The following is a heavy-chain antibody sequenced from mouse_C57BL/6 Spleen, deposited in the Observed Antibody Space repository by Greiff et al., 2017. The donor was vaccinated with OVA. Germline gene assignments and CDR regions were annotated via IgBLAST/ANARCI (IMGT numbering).Heavy chain of an antibody. V-gene: IGHV14-3*01. CDR2: IDPANGNT. J-gene: IGHJ3*01. Sequence: EVKLVESVAELVRPGASVKLSCTASGFNIKNTYMHWVKQRPEQGLEWIGRIDPANGNTKYAPKFQGKATITADTSSNTAYLQLSSLTSEDTAIYYCARKDGYDEGFAYWGQGTLVTVSA. CDR1: GFNIKNTY. CDR3: ARKDGYDEGFAY. D-gene: IGHD2-2*01.